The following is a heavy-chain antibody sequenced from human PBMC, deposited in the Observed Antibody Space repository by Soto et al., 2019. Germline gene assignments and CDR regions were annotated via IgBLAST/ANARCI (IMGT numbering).Heavy chain of an antibody. D-gene: IGHD6-13*01. CDR2: ISYDGSNK. CDR3: AKEPAYSSSWIFDY. CDR1: GFTFSSYG. J-gene: IGHJ4*02. Sequence: HPGGSLRLSCAASGFTFSSYGMHWVRQAPGKGLEWVAVISYDGSNKYYADSVKGRFTISRDNSKNTLYLQMNSLRAEDTAVYYCAKEPAYSSSWIFDYWGQGTLVTVS. V-gene: IGHV3-30*18.